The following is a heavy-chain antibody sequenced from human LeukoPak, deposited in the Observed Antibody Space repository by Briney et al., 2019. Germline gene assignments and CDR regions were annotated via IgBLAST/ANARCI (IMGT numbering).Heavy chain of an antibody. CDR2: ITAGGGTT. V-gene: IGHV3-23*01. J-gene: IGHJ4*02. CDR1: GFAFSNFA. Sequence: TGGSLRLSCAASGFAFSNFAMTWVRQAPRKGLEWFSQITAGGGTTDYADSVKGRFTISRDNSKNTLYLQMNSLRAEDTALYYCARTSAFYAYWGQGTLVTVSS. D-gene: IGHD2/OR15-2a*01. CDR3: ARTSAFYAY.